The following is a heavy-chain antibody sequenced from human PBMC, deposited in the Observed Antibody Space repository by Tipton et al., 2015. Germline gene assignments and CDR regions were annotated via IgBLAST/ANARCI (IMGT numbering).Heavy chain of an antibody. CDR2: IHYSGST. V-gene: IGHV4-61*01. D-gene: IGHD4-23*01. CDR3: ARGSLSVGGEVPLDY. CDR1: GGPVSSNSYS. Sequence: TLSLTCTVSGGPVSSNSYSWSWIRQPPGRRLEWIGYIHYSGSTNYNPSLKSRVTMSVDTSKKQFSLNLNSVTAADTAVYYCARGSLSVGGEVPLDYWGQGVLVTVSS. J-gene: IGHJ4*02.